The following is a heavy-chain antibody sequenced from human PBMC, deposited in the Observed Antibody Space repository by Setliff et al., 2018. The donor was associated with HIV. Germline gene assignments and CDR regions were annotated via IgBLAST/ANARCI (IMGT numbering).Heavy chain of an antibody. D-gene: IGHD6-13*01. CDR2: INHGGDT. CDR3: ARGSLYSSSSCFDY. V-gene: IGHV4-34*01. Sequence: PSETLSLTCAVYGQSISGYYWSWIRQTPGKGLEWIGEINHGGDTNYNPSLKSRVTISVDTSKNQFSLKLTSVTAADTAVYYCARGSLYSSSSCFDYWGQGTLVTVSS. CDR1: GQSISGYY. J-gene: IGHJ4*02.